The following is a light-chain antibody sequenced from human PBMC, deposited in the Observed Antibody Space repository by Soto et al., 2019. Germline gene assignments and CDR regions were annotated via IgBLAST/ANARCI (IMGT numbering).Light chain of an antibody. Sequence: DIQMTQSPSSVSASVGDRVTITCRASQGIGTWLAWYQQKPGRAPKLLIYDAYNLQSGVPSRFSGSGSGADFTLTIRSLQPEDFATYFCKQANSFPRTFGGGTKVDIK. CDR2: DAY. J-gene: IGKJ4*01. CDR1: QGIGTW. CDR3: KQANSFPRT. V-gene: IGKV1-12*01.